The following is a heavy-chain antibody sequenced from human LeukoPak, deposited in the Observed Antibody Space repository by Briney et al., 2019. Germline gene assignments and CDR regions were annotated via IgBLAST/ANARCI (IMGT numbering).Heavy chain of an antibody. CDR2: INPNSGGT. J-gene: IGHJ4*02. CDR3: AREYDSSGYYYVDY. D-gene: IGHD3-22*01. Sequence: ASVKVSCKASGYTFTGYYMHWVRQAPGQGLEWMGWINPNSGGTNYAQKFQGRVTMTRDTSISTAYMELSRLRSDDTAVYYCAREYDSSGYYYVDYWGQGTLVTVSS. V-gene: IGHV1-2*02. CDR1: GYTFTGYY.